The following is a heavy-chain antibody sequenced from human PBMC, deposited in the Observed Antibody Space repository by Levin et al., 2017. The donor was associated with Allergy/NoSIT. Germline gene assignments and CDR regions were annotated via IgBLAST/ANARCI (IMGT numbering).Heavy chain of an antibody. D-gene: IGHD3-10*01. CDR3: ARDHDGEDEYFDF. Sequence: GGSLRLSCAASGFTFRTFWMSWVRQAPGKGPEWVANIKQDGSDKYYVDSVEGRFTVSRDNAKSSLYLQLNSLRVEDTAVYYCARDHDGEDEYFDFWGQGTLVTVSS. J-gene: IGHJ4*02. CDR1: GFTFRTFW. CDR2: IKQDGSDK. V-gene: IGHV3-7*01.